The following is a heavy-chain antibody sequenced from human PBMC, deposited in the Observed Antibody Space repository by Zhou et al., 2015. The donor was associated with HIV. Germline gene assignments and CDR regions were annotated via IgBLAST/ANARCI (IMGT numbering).Heavy chain of an antibody. Sequence: QVQLVQSGAEVKKPGSSVKVSCKASGGTFSSYTISWVRQAPGQGLEWMGRIIPILGIANYAQKFQGRVTITADKSTSTAYMELSSLRSEDTAVYYCAREVGVTIFGVVTLNNWFDPWGQGTLVTVSS. CDR3: AREVGVTIFGVVTLNNWFDP. D-gene: IGHD3-3*01. CDR1: GGTFSSYT. CDR2: IIPILGIA. V-gene: IGHV1-69*08. J-gene: IGHJ5*02.